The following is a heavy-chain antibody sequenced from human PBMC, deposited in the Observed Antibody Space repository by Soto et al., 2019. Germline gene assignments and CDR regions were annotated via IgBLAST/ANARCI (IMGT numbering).Heavy chain of an antibody. V-gene: IGHV3-21*01. Sequence: GGSLRLSCAASGFTFSSYSMNWVRQAPGKGLEWVSSISSSSSYIYYADSVKGRFTISRDNAKNSLYLQMNSLRAEDTAVYYCARGPQWLVPNDAFDIWGQGTMVTVSS. J-gene: IGHJ3*02. D-gene: IGHD6-19*01. CDR2: ISSSSSYI. CDR3: ARGPQWLVPNDAFDI. CDR1: GFTFSSYS.